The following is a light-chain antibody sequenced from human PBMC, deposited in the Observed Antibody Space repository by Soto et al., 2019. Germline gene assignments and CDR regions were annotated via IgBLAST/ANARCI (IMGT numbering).Light chain of an antibody. J-gene: IGLJ3*02. V-gene: IGLV2-14*01. Sequence: QSALTQPASVSGSPGQSITISCTGTSSDVGDYNYVSWYQQHPGKAPKLMIYEVSNRPSGDSDRFSGSKSGNTASLTISGLQAEDEAGYYCSSYTSSNTWVFGGGTKLTVL. CDR3: SSYTSSNTWV. CDR2: EVS. CDR1: SSDVGDYNY.